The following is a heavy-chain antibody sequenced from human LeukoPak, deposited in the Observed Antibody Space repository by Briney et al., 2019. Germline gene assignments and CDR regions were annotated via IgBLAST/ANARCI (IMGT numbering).Heavy chain of an antibody. Sequence: GGSLRLSCAASGFTFDDYGMSWVRHAPGKGPEWVSGINWNGGSTVYADSVKGRFTISRDNAKNSLYLQMNSLRAEDTALYYCARVVTMVRGVPYYFDYWGQGTLVTVSS. CDR3: ARVVTMVRGVPYYFDY. V-gene: IGHV3-20*04. CDR1: GFTFDDYG. J-gene: IGHJ4*02. CDR2: INWNGGST. D-gene: IGHD3-10*01.